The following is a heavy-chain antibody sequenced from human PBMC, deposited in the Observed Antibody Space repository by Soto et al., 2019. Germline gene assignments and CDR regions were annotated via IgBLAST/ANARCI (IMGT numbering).Heavy chain of an antibody. Sequence: QVQLQQWGAGLLKPSETLSLTCAVYGGSFSGYYWSWIRQPPGKGLEWIGEINHSGSTNYNPSLKSRVTISVDTSKNQFSPKLSSVTAADTAVYYCARRRDCSSTSCRAFDYWGQGTLVTVSS. CDR2: INHSGST. D-gene: IGHD2-2*01. CDR1: GGSFSGYY. CDR3: ARRRDCSSTSCRAFDY. V-gene: IGHV4-34*01. J-gene: IGHJ4*02.